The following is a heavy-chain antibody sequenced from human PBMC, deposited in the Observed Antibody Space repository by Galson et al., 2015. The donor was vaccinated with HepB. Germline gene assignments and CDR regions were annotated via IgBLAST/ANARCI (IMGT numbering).Heavy chain of an antibody. D-gene: IGHD6-13*01. CDR2: INQDGSEK. CDR1: GFTFSSYW. V-gene: IGHV3-7*03. CDR3: ARRGDGSSWSKFDY. J-gene: IGHJ4*02. Sequence: SLRLSCAASGFTFSSYWMNWVRQAPGKGLEWVAKINQDGSEKYYVDSVKGRFTFSRDNAENSLYLQMNSLRAEDTAVYYCARRGDGSSWSKFDYWGQGTLVTVSS.